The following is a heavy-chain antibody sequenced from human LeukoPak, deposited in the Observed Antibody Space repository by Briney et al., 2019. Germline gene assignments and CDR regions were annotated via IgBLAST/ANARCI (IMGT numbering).Heavy chain of an antibody. J-gene: IGHJ4*02. V-gene: IGHV4-59*11. D-gene: IGHD1-26*01. CDR1: GDSISSHY. CDR3: ARERLIAGATVFDY. Sequence: SETLSLTCTVSGDSISSHYWSWIRQPPGKGLEWIGCIYCSGSTNYNPSLKSRVTISVDTFNNQFSLKLSSVTAADTAVYFCARERLIAGATVFDYWGQGTLVTVSS. CDR2: IYCSGST.